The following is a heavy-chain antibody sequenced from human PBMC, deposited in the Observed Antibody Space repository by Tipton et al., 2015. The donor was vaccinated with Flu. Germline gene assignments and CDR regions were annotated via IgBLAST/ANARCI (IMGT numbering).Heavy chain of an antibody. CDR2: ISSSGSMI. V-gene: IGHV3-48*03. CDR3: ARDYRVRARPYQYYGMDV. Sequence: SLRLSCAASEFTFSNYEMNWVRQAPGKGLEWISYISSSGSMIYYADSVKGRFTVSRDNAKNSLYLQMNSLRAEDTALYYCARDYRVRARPYQYYGMDVWGQGTTVTVSS. J-gene: IGHJ6*02. CDR1: EFTFSNYE. D-gene: IGHD3-16*02.